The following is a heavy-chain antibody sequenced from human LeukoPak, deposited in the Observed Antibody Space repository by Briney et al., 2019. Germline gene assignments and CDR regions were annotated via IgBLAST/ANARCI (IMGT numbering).Heavy chain of an antibody. CDR2: INPNSGDT. J-gene: IGHJ5*02. V-gene: IGHV1-2*02. Sequence: ASVKVSFKASGYTFTGYYMHWVRQAPGQGPEWMGWINPNSGDTKYSQKFQGRVTMTRDTSISTAYMELSRLRSDDTAVYYCARDSYGPNWFDPWGQGTLVTVSS. D-gene: IGHD5-18*01. CDR1: GYTFTGYY. CDR3: ARDSYGPNWFDP.